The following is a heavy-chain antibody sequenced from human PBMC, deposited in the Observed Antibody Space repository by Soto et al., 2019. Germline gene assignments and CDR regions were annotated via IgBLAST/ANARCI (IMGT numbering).Heavy chain of an antibody. CDR2: INPSGGST. J-gene: IGHJ6*02. CDR1: GYTFTSYY. CDR3: AREDNIVVVTAYYYYGMDV. D-gene: IGHD2-21*02. V-gene: IGHV1-46*01. Sequence: GASVKVSCKASGYTFTSYYMHWLRQAPGQGLEWMGIINPSGGSTSYAQKFQGRVTMTRDTSTSTVYMELSSLRSEDTAVYYCAREDNIVVVTAYYYYGMDVWGQGTTVTVSS.